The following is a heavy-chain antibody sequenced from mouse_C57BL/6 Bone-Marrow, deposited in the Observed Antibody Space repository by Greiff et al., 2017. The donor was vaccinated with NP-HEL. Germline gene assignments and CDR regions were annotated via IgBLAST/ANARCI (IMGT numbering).Heavy chain of an antibody. J-gene: IGHJ4*01. D-gene: IGHD1-1*01. V-gene: IGHV1-82*01. Sequence: LVESGPELVKPGASVKISCKASGYAFSSSWMNWVKQRPGKGLEWIGRIYPGDGDTNYNGKFKGKATLTADKSSSTAYMQLSSLTSEDSAVYFCATLIYYYGSSSDYYAMDYWGQGTSVTVSS. CDR2: IYPGDGDT. CDR1: GYAFSSSW. CDR3: ATLIYYYGSSSDYYAMDY.